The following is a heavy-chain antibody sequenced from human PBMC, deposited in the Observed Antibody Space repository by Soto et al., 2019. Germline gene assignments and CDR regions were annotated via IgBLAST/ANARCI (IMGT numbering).Heavy chain of an antibody. J-gene: IGHJ4*02. CDR2: ISYDAKHK. CDR3: AKGAVQDLWSGYYTLFDY. V-gene: IGHV3-30*18. D-gene: IGHD3-3*01. Sequence: QVQLVESGGGVVQPGRSLRLSCAASGFTFSTYGMHWVRQAPGKGLEWVAVISYDAKHKYYADSLKGRFTISRDNSKNTLYMQMNSLRDEDTAVYYCAKGAVQDLWSGYYTLFDYWGQGTLVTVSS. CDR1: GFTFSTYG.